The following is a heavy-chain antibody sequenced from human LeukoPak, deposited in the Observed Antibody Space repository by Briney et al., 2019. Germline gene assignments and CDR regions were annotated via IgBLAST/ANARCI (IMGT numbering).Heavy chain of an antibody. CDR3: ARDLTPTDYGGNSAFDY. Sequence: ASVTVSFKASGYTFTGYYMHWVRQAPGQGLEWMGWINPNSGGTNYAQKFQGRVTMTRDTSISTAYMELSRLRSDDTAVYYCARDLTPTDYGGNSAFDYWGQGTLVTVSS. V-gene: IGHV1-2*02. CDR2: INPNSGGT. CDR1: GYTFTGYY. J-gene: IGHJ4*02. D-gene: IGHD4-23*01.